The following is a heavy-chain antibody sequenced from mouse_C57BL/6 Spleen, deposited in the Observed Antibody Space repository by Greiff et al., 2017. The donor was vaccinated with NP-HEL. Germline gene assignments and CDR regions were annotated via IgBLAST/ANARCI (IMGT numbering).Heavy chain of an antibody. V-gene: IGHV1-15*01. CDR2: IDPETGGT. J-gene: IGHJ4*01. Sequence: QVQLQQSGAELVRPGASVTLSCKASGYTFTDYEMHWVKQTPVHGLEWIGAIDPETGGTAYNQKFKGKAILTADKSSSTAYMELRSLTSEDSAVYYCTRRNYFYYAMDYWGQGTSVTVSS. D-gene: IGHD1-1*02. CDR3: TRRNYFYYAMDY. CDR1: GYTFTDYE.